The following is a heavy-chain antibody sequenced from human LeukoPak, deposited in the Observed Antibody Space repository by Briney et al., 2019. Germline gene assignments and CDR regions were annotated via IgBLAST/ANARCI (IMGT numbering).Heavy chain of an antibody. D-gene: IGHD6-13*01. CDR2: ISSSSSYI. V-gene: IGHV3-21*01. J-gene: IGHJ6*04. CDR3: ARAVGITDAMDV. CDR1: GFTFSSYS. Sequence: PGGSLRLSCAASGFTFSSYSMNWVRQAPGKGLEWVSSISSSSSYIYYADSVKGRFTISRDNAKNSLYLQMNSLRAEDTAVYYCARAVGITDAMDVWGKGTTVTISS.